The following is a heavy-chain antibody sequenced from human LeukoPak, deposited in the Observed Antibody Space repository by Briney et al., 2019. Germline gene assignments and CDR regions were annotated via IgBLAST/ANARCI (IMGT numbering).Heavy chain of an antibody. V-gene: IGHV3-48*03. Sequence: PGGSLRLSCAASGFTFSSYEMNWVRQAPGKGLEWVSYISTSGSTIYYAHSVKGRFTISRDNAKNSLYLRMNSLRAEDTAVYYCARLRGFTYFDYWGQGTLVTVSS. CDR1: GFTFSSYE. CDR3: ARLRGFTYFDY. CDR2: ISTSGSTI. D-gene: IGHD3-10*01. J-gene: IGHJ4*02.